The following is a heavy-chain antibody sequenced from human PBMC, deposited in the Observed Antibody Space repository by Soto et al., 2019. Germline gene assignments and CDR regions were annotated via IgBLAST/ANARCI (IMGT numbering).Heavy chain of an antibody. CDR1: GGTCSNYA. CDR3: ARKAESYGFDI. Sequence: SVKVSCKASGGTCSNYAINWVRQAPGQGLEWMGGFIPIFDAANYAQNFRGRVTITADESTSTAYMELSGLRSEDTAMYYCARKAESYGFDIWGQGTLVTVSS. CDR2: FIPIFDAA. D-gene: IGHD3-10*01. J-gene: IGHJ3*02. V-gene: IGHV1-69*13.